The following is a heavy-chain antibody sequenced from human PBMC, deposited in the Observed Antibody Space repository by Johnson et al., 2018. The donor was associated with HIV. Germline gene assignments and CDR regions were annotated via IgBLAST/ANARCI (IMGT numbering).Heavy chain of an antibody. V-gene: IGHV3-66*01. D-gene: IGHD1-26*01. CDR3: AREGAWEVRPGAFDI. CDR2: IYSGGNT. Sequence: MLLVESGGGVVRPGGSLRLSCAASGITVSSSYMSWVRQAPGKGLEWVSVIYSGGNTYYADSVRGRLTISRDNSKHKLYLQMNSLRAEDTAVYHCAREGAWEVRPGAFDIWGQGTTVTVSS. J-gene: IGHJ3*02. CDR1: GITVSSSY.